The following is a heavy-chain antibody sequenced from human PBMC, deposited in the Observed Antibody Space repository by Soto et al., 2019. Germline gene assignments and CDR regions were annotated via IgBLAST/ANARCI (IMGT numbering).Heavy chain of an antibody. CDR1: GGTFSSYT. J-gene: IGHJ3*02. V-gene: IGHV1-69*04. D-gene: IGHD2-15*01. CDR3: ARDRTDECCSGGSCSNDAFDI. CDR2: IIPILGIA. Sequence: ASVKVSCKASGGTFSSYTISWVRQAPGQGLEWMGRIIPILGIANYAQKFQGRVTITADKSTSTAYMELSSLRSEDTAVYYCARDRTDECCSGGSCSNDAFDIWGQGTMVTVSS.